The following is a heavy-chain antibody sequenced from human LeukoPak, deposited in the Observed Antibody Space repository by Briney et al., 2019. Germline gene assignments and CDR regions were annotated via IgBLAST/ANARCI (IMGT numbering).Heavy chain of an antibody. CDR1: GFTVSSNY. Sequence: GGSLRLSCAASGFTVSSNYMSWVRQAPGKGLEWVSTIYSGGSTCYADSVRGRFAISRDNSKNTLYLQMNSPRGEDTAVYYCARGDSGDWDFAYWGQGTLVTVSS. V-gene: IGHV3-66*01. CDR2: IYSGGST. J-gene: IGHJ4*02. D-gene: IGHD2-21*02. CDR3: ARGDSGDWDFAY.